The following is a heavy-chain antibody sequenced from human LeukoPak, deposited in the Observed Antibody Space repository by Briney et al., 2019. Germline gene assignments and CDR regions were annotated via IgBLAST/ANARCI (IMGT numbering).Heavy chain of an antibody. Sequence: GGSLRLSCAASGFTFSSYGMSWVRQAPGKGLEWVSSISDDGRSTYYADSVKGRFTISKDNSKNTMYLQMNNLRAEDTAIYYCAKRVPYTSSSVYFDYWGQGTLVIVSS. CDR1: GFTFSSYG. J-gene: IGHJ4*02. CDR3: AKRVPYTSSSVYFDY. CDR2: ISDDGRST. V-gene: IGHV3-23*01. D-gene: IGHD6-6*01.